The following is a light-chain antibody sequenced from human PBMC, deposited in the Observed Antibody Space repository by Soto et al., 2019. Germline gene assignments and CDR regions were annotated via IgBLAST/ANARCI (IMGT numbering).Light chain of an antibody. V-gene: IGKV3-11*01. CDR3: HPYGSSRT. Sequence: EIVLTQSPATPSLSPGERATLSCRASQSVSSYLAWYQQKPGQAPRLLIYDASNRATGIPARFSGSGSGTDFTLTISSLEPEDFAVYYCHPYGSSRTFGQGTKVDIK. CDR1: QSVSSY. CDR2: DAS. J-gene: IGKJ1*01.